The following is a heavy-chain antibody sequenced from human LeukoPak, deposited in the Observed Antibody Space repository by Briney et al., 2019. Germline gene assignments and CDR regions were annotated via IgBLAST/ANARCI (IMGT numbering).Heavy chain of an antibody. D-gene: IGHD2-2*02. CDR2: IYYSGST. CDR1: GGSISSSSYY. V-gene: IGHV4-39*07. Sequence: SETLSLTCTVSGGSISSSSYYWGWIRQPPGKGLEWIGSIYYSGSTYYNPSLKSRVTISVDTSKNQFSLKLSSVTAADTAVYYCARGGGYCSSTSCYTGYYYYGMDVWGQGTTVTVSS. CDR3: ARGGGYCSSTSCYTGYYYYGMDV. J-gene: IGHJ6*02.